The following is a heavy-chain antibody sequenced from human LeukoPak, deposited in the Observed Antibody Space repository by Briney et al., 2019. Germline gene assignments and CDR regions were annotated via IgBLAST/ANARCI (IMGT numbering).Heavy chain of an antibody. CDR3: ASSYSGTTAMVTPFDY. CDR1: GYTFTSYG. J-gene: IGHJ4*02. V-gene: IGHV1-3*03. D-gene: IGHD5-18*01. Sequence: ASVKVSCKASGYTFTSYGISWVRQAPGQRLEWMRWINAGNGNTKYSQEFQGRVTITRDTSASTAYMEMSSLRSEDMAVYYCASSYSGTTAMVTPFDYWGQGTLVTVSS. CDR2: INAGNGNT.